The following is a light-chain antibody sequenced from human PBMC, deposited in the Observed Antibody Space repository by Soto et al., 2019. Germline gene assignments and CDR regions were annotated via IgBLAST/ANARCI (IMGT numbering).Light chain of an antibody. J-gene: IGKJ4*01. CDR1: QSVSSN. CDR3: QQYNNWPPLT. Sequence: EIVMTQSPATLSVSPGERATLSCRASQSVSSNLAWYQQKPGQSPRLLISGASTRATGIPARFSGSGSGTDFTLTISSLQSEDFAVYYCQQYNNWPPLTFGGGTKVEI. CDR2: GAS. V-gene: IGKV3-15*01.